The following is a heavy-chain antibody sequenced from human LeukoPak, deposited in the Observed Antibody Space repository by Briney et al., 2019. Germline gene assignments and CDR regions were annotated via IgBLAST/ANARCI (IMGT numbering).Heavy chain of an antibody. J-gene: IGHJ4*02. Sequence: PGGSLRLSCAASGFTFDDYGMSWVRQAPGKGLEWVSGINWNGGSTGCADSVKGRFTISRDNAKNSLYLQMNSLRAEDTALYYCARDIGWLQLGVLDYWGQGTLVTVSS. CDR1: GFTFDDYG. D-gene: IGHD5-24*01. CDR3: ARDIGWLQLGVLDY. V-gene: IGHV3-20*04. CDR2: INWNGGST.